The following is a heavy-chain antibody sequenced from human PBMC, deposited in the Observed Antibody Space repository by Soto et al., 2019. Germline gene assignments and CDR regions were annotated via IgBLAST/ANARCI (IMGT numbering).Heavy chain of an antibody. CDR3: ARHGYNSGGGYFDY. CDR2: IYSGGST. V-gene: IGHV3-66*04. CDR1: GVTVSSNY. Sequence: EVQLVESGGGLVQPGGSLRLSCAASGVTVSSNYMIWVRQAPGKGLEWVSVIYSGGSTYYADSVKGRFPISRDNSKNTLYLQMNSLRDEDTAVYYCARHGYNSGGGYFDYWGQGTLVTVSS. J-gene: IGHJ4*02. D-gene: IGHD5-18*01.